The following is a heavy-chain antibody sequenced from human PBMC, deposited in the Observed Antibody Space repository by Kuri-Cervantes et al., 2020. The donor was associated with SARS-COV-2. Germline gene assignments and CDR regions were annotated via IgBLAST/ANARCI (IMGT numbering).Heavy chain of an antibody. CDR2: IYYSGST. V-gene: IGHV4-30-4*08. D-gene: IGHD2-2*01. CDR3: ATVHTLYYAHYFDY. J-gene: IGHJ4*02. Sequence: LRLSCTVSGGSISSGDYYWSWIRQPPGKGLEWIGYIYYSGSTYYNPSLKSRVTISVDTSKNQFSLKLSSVTAADTAVYYCATVHTLYYAHYFDYWGQGTLVTVSS. CDR1: GGSISSGDYY.